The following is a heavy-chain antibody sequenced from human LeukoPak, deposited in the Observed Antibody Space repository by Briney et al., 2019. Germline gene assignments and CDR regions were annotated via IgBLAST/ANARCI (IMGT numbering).Heavy chain of an antibody. CDR3: TTDSLFYGANSGREDY. Sequence: ASVKVSCKASGYTFTSYYMHWVRQAPGQGLEWMGIINPSGGSTSYAQKFQGRVTMTRDMSTSTDYMELSSLRSEDTAVYYCTTDSLFYGANSGREDYWGQGTLVTVSS. V-gene: IGHV1-46*01. CDR2: INPSGGST. J-gene: IGHJ4*02. D-gene: IGHD4-23*01. CDR1: GYTFTSYY.